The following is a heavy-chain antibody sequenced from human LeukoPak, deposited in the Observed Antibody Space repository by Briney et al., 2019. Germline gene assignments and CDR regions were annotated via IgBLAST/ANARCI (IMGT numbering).Heavy chain of an antibody. CDR3: ARGLKRTILGVVILRRYNWFDP. D-gene: IGHD3-3*01. CDR1: GYTFTSYD. Sequence: ASVKVSCKASGYTFTSYDINWVRQAPGQGLEWMGWMNPNSGNTDYAQKFQGRVTMTRNTSISTAYMELSSLRSEDTAVYYCARGLKRTILGVVILRRYNWFDPWGQGTLVTVYS. CDR2: MNPNSGNT. J-gene: IGHJ5*02. V-gene: IGHV1-8*02.